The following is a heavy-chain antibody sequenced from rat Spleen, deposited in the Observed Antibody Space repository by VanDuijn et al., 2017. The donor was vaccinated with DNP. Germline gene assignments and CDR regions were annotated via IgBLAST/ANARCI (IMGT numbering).Heavy chain of an antibody. D-gene: IGHD1-11*01. Sequence: QVQLEESGPGLMQPSETLSLTCTVSGFSLAVNGVGWVRQPLGKGLVWMGTIWTGGSTNYNSAVQSRLSISRDTSKSQVFLRMNSLQPGATGTYYCARHSPRRVWGNFDFWGPGTMVTVSS. J-gene: IGHJ1*01. CDR1: GFSLAVNG. V-gene: IGHV2-72*01. CDR3: ARHSPRRVWGNFDF. CDR2: IWTGGST.